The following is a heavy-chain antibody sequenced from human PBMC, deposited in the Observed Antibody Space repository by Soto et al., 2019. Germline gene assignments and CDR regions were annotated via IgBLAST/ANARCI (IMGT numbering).Heavy chain of an antibody. CDR1: GGSISSSSYY. CDR3: ARQVTRYHYYYMDV. Sequence: PSETLSLTCTVSGGSISSSSYYWGWIRQPPGKGLEWIGSIYYSGSTYYNPSLKSRVTISVDTSKNQFSLKLSSVTAADTVMYYCARQVTRYHYYYMDVWGKGTTVTVSS. CDR2: IYYSGST. V-gene: IGHV4-39*01. D-gene: IGHD4-4*01. J-gene: IGHJ6*03.